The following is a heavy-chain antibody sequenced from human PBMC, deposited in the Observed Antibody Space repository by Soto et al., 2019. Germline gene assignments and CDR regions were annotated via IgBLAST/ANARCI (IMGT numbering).Heavy chain of an antibody. CDR3: AIRWRVYGDYSFGAFDI. D-gene: IGHD4-17*01. V-gene: IGHV3-48*01. CDR2: ISSSSSTI. Sequence: GGSLRLSCAASGFTFSSYSMNWVRQAPGKGLEWVSYISSSSSTIYYADSVKGRFTISRDNAKNSLYLQMNSLGAEDTAVYYCAIRWRVYGDYSFGAFDIWGQGTMVTVSS. J-gene: IGHJ3*02. CDR1: GFTFSSYS.